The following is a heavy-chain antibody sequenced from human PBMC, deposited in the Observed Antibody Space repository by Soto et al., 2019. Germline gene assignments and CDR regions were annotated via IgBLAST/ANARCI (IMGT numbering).Heavy chain of an antibody. CDR1: GFTLSSYS. V-gene: IGHV3-30-3*01. CDR3: AKVSRPSRISTPDFDY. J-gene: IGHJ4*02. CDR2: ISDDGNTQ. Sequence: GGSLRLSCAASGFTLSSYSIHWVRQAPGKGLDWVAVISDDGNTQFYGDSVKGRFIVSRDNSRNTLYLQLNNLQAEDTAVYYCAKVSRPSRISTPDFDYWGQGTLVTVSS.